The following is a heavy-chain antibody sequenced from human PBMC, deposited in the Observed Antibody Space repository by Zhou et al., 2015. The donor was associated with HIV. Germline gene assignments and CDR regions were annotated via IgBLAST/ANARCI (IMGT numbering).Heavy chain of an antibody. CDR2: ISATGHGL. D-gene: IGHD6-19*01. J-gene: IGHJ4*02. CDR1: GFTFDDFA. V-gene: IGHV3-23*01. CDR3: ARGRPAVTSPFED. Sequence: EVQLSGVRGETSYSRGGSLRLSCAASGFTFDDFAMTWIRQAPGGGLEWISAISATGHGLFYSDSVKGRFTIYRVNSQNTLYLELKRLRVDDTGIYYCARGRPAVTSPFEDWGQGTLVSVAS.